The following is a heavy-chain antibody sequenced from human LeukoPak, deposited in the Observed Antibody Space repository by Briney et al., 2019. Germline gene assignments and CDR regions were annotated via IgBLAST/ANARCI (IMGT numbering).Heavy chain of an antibody. CDR3: AKRGVVIRVILVGFHKEAYYFDS. CDR1: GFTFSSYW. D-gene: IGHD3-22*01. V-gene: IGHV3-23*01. CDR2: ISGSGGST. J-gene: IGHJ4*02. Sequence: GGSLRLSCAVSGFTFSSYWMHWVRQAPGKGLEWVAGISGSGGSTNYADSVKGRFTISRDNPKNTLYLQMNSLRAEDTAVYFCAKRGVVIRVILVGFHKEAYYFDSWGQGALVTVSS.